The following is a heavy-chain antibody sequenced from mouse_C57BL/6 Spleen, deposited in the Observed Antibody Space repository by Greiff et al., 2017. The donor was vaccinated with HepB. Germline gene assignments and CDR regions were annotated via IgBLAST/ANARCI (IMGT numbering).Heavy chain of an antibody. Sequence: VQLKESGPELVKPGASVKISCKASGYSFTDYNMNWVKQSNGKSLEWIGVINPNYGTTSYNQKFKGKATLTVDNSSSTAYMHLNSLTSEDSAVYYCARSGYGSSYYCGLDYWGQGTLVTVSS. D-gene: IGHD1-1*01. V-gene: IGHV1-39*01. CDR2: INPNYGTT. CDR3: ARSGYGSSYYCGLDY. J-gene: IGHJ4*01. CDR1: GYSFTDYN.